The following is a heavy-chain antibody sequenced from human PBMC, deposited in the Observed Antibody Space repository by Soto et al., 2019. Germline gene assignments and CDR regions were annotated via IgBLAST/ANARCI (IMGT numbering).Heavy chain of an antibody. CDR1: GGTFSSYA. D-gene: IGHD3-3*01. J-gene: IGHJ6*02. V-gene: IGHV1-69*13. CDR2: IIPIFGTA. CDR3: ARDRTIFGVVIGFSGMDV. Sequence: SVKVSCKASGGTFSSYAISWVRQAPGQGLEWMGGIIPIFGTANYAQKFQGRVTITADESTSTAYMELSSLRSEDTAVYYCARDRTIFGVVIGFSGMDVWGQGTTVTV.